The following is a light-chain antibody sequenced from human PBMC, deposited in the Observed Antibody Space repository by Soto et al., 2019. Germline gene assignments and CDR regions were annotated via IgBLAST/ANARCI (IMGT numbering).Light chain of an antibody. V-gene: IGKV3-20*01. CDR3: QQHGSSPIT. Sequence: EIVLTQSPGTLSLSPGERAPLSCRASQSVSSSYLAWYQQKPGQAPRLLIYGASSRATGIPDRFSGSGSATDFTLTINRLEPEDFAVYYCQQHGSSPITFGQGTRLEIK. J-gene: IGKJ5*01. CDR1: QSVSSSY. CDR2: GAS.